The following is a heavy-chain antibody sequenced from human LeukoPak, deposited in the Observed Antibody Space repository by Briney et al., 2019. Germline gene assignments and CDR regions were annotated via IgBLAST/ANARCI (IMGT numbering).Heavy chain of an antibody. CDR3: ARDEGPTTPPAVPGTNWFDP. V-gene: IGHV4-38-2*02. CDR2: IYHSGST. J-gene: IGHJ5*02. Sequence: SETLSLTCTVSGYSISSGYYWGWIRQPPGKGLEWIGSIYHSGSTYYNPSLKSRVTISVDTSKNQFSLKLSSVTAADTAVYYRARDEGPTTPPAVPGTNWFDPWGQGTLVTVSS. D-gene: IGHD3-10*01. CDR1: GYSISSGYY.